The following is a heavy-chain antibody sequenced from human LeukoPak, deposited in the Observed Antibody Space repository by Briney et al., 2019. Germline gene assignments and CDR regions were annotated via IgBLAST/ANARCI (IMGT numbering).Heavy chain of an antibody. CDR3: AREGETITEDAFDI. CDR1: GYTFTGYY. J-gene: IGHJ3*02. Sequence: ASVKVSCKASGYTFTGYYMHWVRQAPGQGLEWMGWINPNSGGTNYAQKFQGWVTMTRDTSISTAYMELSRLRSDDTAVYYCAREGETITEDAFDIWGQGTVVTVSS. D-gene: IGHD3-10*01. CDR2: INPNSGGT. V-gene: IGHV1-2*04.